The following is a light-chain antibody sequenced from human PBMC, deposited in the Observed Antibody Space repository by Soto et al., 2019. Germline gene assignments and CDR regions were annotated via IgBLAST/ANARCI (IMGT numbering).Light chain of an antibody. CDR3: AAWDDSLNGVV. Sequence: QSLLTQSPSASGTPGQRVTISCSGSSSNIGSYTVNWYQQLPGTAPKLLIYSNNQRPSGVPDRFSGSKSGTSVSLAISGLQSEDEADYYCAAWDDSLNGVVFGGGTKLTVL. CDR1: SSNIGSYT. V-gene: IGLV1-44*01. J-gene: IGLJ2*01. CDR2: SNN.